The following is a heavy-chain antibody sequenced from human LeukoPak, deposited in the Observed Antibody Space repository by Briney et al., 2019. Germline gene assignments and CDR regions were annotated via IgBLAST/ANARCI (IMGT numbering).Heavy chain of an antibody. CDR3: ARLSGCSSTSCYTSFDY. CDR2: IYHSGST. D-gene: IGHD2-2*02. CDR1: GGSISSYY. Sequence: SETLSLTCTVSGGSISSYYWSWIRQPPGKGLEWIGYIYHSGSTNYNPSLKSRVTISVDTSKNQFSLKLSSVTAADTAVYYCARLSGCSSTSCYTSFDYWGQGTLVTVSP. V-gene: IGHV4-59*08. J-gene: IGHJ4*02.